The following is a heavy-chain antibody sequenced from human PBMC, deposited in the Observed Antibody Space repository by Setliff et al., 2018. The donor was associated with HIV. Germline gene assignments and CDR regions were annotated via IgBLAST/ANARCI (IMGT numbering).Heavy chain of an antibody. CDR2: IFSTAST. V-gene: IGHV4-39*07. CDR3: ARTPNSSGWYLYFDS. CDR1: DGSISTGRYY. Sequence: SETLSLTCTVSDGSISTGRYYWGWIRQPPGKGLEWIGNIFSTASTYYNPSLKSRVSMSVGASKNQFSLKLRFVTAAGTAVYYCARTPNSSGWYLYFDSWGQGTLVTVSS. J-gene: IGHJ4*02. D-gene: IGHD6-19*01.